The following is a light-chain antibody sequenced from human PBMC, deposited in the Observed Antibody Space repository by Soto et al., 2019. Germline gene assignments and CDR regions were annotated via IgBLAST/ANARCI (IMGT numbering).Light chain of an antibody. V-gene: IGKV1-5*03. J-gene: IGKJ4*01. CDR1: QSISSW. CDR3: QQANSFPLT. Sequence: DIPMTQSPSTLSASVGDRVNITCRASQSISSWLAWYQQKPGKAPKLLIYKASSLESGVPSRFSGSGSGTDFTLTISSLQPEDFATYSCQQANSFPLTFGGGTKVEIK. CDR2: KAS.